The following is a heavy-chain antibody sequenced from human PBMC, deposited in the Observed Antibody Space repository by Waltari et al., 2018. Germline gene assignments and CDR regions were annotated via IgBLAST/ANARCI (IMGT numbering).Heavy chain of an antibody. Sequence: QVQLVESGGGVVQPGRSLGLSCVASGFTFSSYAMHWVRQAPGKGLEGVAVISYDGSDKYYADSVKGRFTISRDSSKNTLYLQMTSLRVEDTAVYYCAREQEANDYWGQGTLVTVSS. CDR2: ISYDGSDK. CDR3: AREQEANDY. V-gene: IGHV3-30-3*01. CDR1: GFTFSSYA. J-gene: IGHJ4*02.